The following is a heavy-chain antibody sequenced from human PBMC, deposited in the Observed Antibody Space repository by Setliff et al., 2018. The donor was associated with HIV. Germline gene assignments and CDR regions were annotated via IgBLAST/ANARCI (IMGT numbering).Heavy chain of an antibody. J-gene: IGHJ2*01. V-gene: IGHV3-33*06. D-gene: IGHD5-12*01. CDR3: AKDSGYDTRYFDP. CDR1: GFTFSSYG. CDR2: IWYDGSSK. Sequence: PGGSLRLSCAASGFTFSSYGMHWVRQAPGKGLEWVAVIWYDGSSKYYADSVKGRFTISRDNSKNTLYLQMNSLRAEDTAVYYCAKDSGYDTRYFDPWGRGTLVTVSS.